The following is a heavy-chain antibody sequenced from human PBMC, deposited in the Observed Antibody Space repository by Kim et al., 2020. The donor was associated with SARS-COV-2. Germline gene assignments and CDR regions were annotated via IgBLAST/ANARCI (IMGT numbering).Heavy chain of an antibody. CDR1: GGTFSSYA. V-gene: IGHV1-69*04. CDR2: IIPILGIA. CDR3: ATLIEEMTTVTTGGSAFDI. D-gene: IGHD4-17*01. Sequence: SVKVSCKASGGTFSSYAISWVRQAPGQGLEWMGRIIPILGIANYAQKFQGRVTITADKSTSTAYMELSSLRSEDTAVYYCATLIEEMTTVTTGGSAFDIWGQGTMVAVSS. J-gene: IGHJ3*02.